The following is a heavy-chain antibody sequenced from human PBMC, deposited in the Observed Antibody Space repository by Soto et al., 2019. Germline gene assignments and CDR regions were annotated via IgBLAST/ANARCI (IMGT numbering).Heavy chain of an antibody. J-gene: IGHJ4*02. CDR3: ARDPLWFGSDY. Sequence: ESGGGLVQPGGSLRLSCAASGFTVSSNYMSWVRQAPGKGLEWVSVIYSGGSTYYADSVKGRFTISRDNSKNTLYLQMNSLRAEDTAVYYCARDPLWFGSDYWGQGTLVTVSS. V-gene: IGHV3-66*01. CDR2: IYSGGST. CDR1: GFTVSSNY. D-gene: IGHD3-10*01.